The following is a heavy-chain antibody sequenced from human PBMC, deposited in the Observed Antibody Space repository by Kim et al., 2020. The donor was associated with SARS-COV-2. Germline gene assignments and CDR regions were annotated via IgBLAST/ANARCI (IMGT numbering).Heavy chain of an antibody. V-gene: IGHV3-15*01. J-gene: IGHJ4*02. D-gene: IGHD2-21*02. CDR3: TTDRGAYCGGDCYEGY. Sequence: PAKGRFTISRDDSKNTVDLKMNSLKTEDTAVYYCTTDRGAYCGGDCYEGYWGQGTLVTVSS.